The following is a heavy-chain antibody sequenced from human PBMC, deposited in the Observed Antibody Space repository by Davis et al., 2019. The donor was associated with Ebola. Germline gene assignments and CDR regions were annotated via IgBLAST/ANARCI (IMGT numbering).Heavy chain of an antibody. CDR2: ISAYNGNT. CDR1: GYTFTDYY. Sequence: ASVKVSCKASGYTFTDYYMHWVRQAPGQGLEWMGWISAYNGNTNYAQKFQGRVTMTTDTSTSTAYMELRSLRSDDTAVYYCARDIRFVAAAGVGWFDPWGQGTLVTVSS. D-gene: IGHD6-13*01. CDR3: ARDIRFVAAAGVGWFDP. V-gene: IGHV1-18*04. J-gene: IGHJ5*02.